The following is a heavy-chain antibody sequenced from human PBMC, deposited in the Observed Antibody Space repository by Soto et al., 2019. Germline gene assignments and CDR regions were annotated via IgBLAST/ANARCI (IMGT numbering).Heavy chain of an antibody. CDR2: ISPMFGAA. J-gene: IGHJ4*02. CDR1: GGTFNTYA. V-gene: IGHV1-69*19. CDR3: AREGQGHTPAFVY. Sequence: QVQLVQSGAEMKKPGSSVKVSCQSSGGTFNTYAMNWVRQAPGQGPEWMGDISPMFGAANYAPKFQGRVTHTADGSTGTSDLALDSLTSGDTAPNFFAREGQGHTPAFVYWGQGTLVTVSS.